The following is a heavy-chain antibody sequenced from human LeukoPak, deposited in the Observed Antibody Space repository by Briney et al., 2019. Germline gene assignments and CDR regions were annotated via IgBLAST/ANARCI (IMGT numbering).Heavy chain of an antibody. V-gene: IGHV3-21*01. Sequence: GALGPSLAGSGFLLRAPTITLVRQSSRKGVEWVASISSGSSHMYYADSLKGRFTISRDNAKNSLYLQMNSLSPEDTALYYCARDEEDYPAPGPGHIWGQGTKVTISS. J-gene: IGHJ3*02. D-gene: IGHD2-15*01. CDR2: ISSGSSHM. CDR1: GFLLRAPT. CDR3: ARDEEDYPAPGPGHI.